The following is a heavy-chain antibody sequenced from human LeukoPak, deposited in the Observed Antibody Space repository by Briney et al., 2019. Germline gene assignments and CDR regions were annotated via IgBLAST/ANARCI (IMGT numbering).Heavy chain of an antibody. J-gene: IGHJ5*02. CDR2: IYYNGNT. CDR3: ARDEGDYGDYYWFDP. Sequence: SETLSLTCTVSGYSISSGYYWSWIRQPPGKGLEWIGYIYYNGNTNYNPSLKSRVSTSVDTSKNQFSLKLRSVTAADTAVYYCARDEGDYGDYYWFDPWGQGTLVTVSS. V-gene: IGHV4-61*01. D-gene: IGHD4-17*01. CDR1: GYSISSGYY.